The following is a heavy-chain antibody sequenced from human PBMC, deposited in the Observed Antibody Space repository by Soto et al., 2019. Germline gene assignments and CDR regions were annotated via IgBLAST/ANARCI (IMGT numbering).Heavy chain of an antibody. Sequence: EVQLVESGGGLVQPGGSLRLSCAASGFTFSSYDMHWVRQATGKGLEWVSAIGTAGDTYYPGSVKGRFTISRENPKNSLYLQMNSLRAGDTAVYYCARGKDDYGDYNWFDPWGQGTLVTVSS. V-gene: IGHV3-13*01. J-gene: IGHJ5*02. CDR3: ARGKDDYGDYNWFDP. D-gene: IGHD4-17*01. CDR2: IGTAGDT. CDR1: GFTFSSYD.